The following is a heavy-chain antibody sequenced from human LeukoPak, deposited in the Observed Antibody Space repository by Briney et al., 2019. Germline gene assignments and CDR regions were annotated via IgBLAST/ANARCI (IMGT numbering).Heavy chain of an antibody. CDR2: ISYDGSNK. CDR3: AKDRMRSGSYYVPYFDY. V-gene: IGHV3-30*18. CDR1: GFTFSSYS. J-gene: IGHJ4*02. Sequence: QPGGSLILSCAASGFTFSSYSMNWVRQAPGEGLEWVAVISYDGSNKYYADSVKGRFTISRDNSKNTLYLQMNSLRAEDTAVYYCAKDRMRSGSYYVPYFDYWGQGTLVTVSS. D-gene: IGHD1-26*01.